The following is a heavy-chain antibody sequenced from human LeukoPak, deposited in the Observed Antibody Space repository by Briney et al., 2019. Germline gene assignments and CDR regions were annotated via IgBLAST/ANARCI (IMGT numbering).Heavy chain of an antibody. Sequence: ASVKVSCKASGGTFSSYAISWVRQAPGQGLEWMGGIIPIFGTANYAQKFQGRVTITADKSTSTAYMELSSLRSEDTAVYYCTRADYGDYVGPLYYWGQGTLVTVSS. CDR2: IIPIFGTA. J-gene: IGHJ4*02. CDR3: TRADYGDYVGPLYY. V-gene: IGHV1-69*06. CDR1: GGTFSSYA. D-gene: IGHD4-17*01.